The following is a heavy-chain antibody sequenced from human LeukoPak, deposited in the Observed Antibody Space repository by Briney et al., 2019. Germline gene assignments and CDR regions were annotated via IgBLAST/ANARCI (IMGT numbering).Heavy chain of an antibody. CDR2: ISGSGGST. D-gene: IGHD6-6*01. CDR3: AKDSSSSNYYYGLDV. V-gene: IGHV3-23*01. J-gene: IGHJ6*02. Sequence: GGSLRLSCAASGFTFSSYAMSWVRQAPGKGLEWVSAISGSGGSTYYADSVKGRFTISRDNSKNTLYLQMNSLRAEDTAVYYCAKDSSSSNYYYGLDVWGQGTTVTVSS. CDR1: GFTFSSYA.